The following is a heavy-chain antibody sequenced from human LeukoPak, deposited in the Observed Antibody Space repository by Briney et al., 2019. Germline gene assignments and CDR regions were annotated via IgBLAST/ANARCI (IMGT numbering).Heavy chain of an antibody. CDR2: IYYSGTT. CDR1: GGSISSGGYY. J-gene: IGHJ4*02. Sequence: PSQTLSLTCTVSGGSISSGGYYWSWIRQHLGKGLEWIGCIYYSGTTYYHPSLTSRVAISVDTSKNQFSLKLSSVTAADTAVYYCARSGTVTAWNYWGQGTLVTVSS. CDR3: ARSGTVTAWNY. D-gene: IGHD4-17*01. V-gene: IGHV4-31*03.